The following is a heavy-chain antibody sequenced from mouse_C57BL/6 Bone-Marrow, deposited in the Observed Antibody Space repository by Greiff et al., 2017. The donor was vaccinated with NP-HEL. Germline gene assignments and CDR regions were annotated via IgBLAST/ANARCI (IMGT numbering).Heavy chain of an antibody. V-gene: IGHV5-12*01. Sequence: EVQRVESGGGLVQPGGSLKLSCAASGFTFSDYYMYWVRQTPEKRLEWVAYISNGGGSTYYPDTVKGRFTISRDNAKNTLYLQMSRLKSEDTAMYYCARHAPLYFYWYFDVWGTGTTVTVSS. J-gene: IGHJ1*03. CDR2: ISNGGGST. D-gene: IGHD1-1*01. CDR1: GFTFSDYY. CDR3: ARHAPLYFYWYFDV.